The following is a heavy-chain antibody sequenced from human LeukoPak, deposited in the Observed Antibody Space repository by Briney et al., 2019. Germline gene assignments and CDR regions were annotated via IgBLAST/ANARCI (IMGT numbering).Heavy chain of an antibody. J-gene: IGHJ4*02. CDR2: ISWDGGST. Sequence: SGGSLRLSCAASGFTFDDYTMHWVRQAPGKGLEWVSLISWDGGSTYYADSVKGRFTISRDNSKNSPYLQMNSLRTEDTALYYCAKGSSSYTPAYDYWGQGTLVTVSS. CDR1: GFTFDDYT. D-gene: IGHD3-16*02. CDR3: AKGSSSYTPAYDY. V-gene: IGHV3-43*01.